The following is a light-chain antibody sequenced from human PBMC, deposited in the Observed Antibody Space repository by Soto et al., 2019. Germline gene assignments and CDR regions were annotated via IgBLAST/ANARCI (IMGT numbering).Light chain of an antibody. CDR1: QSISSW. CDR2: KAS. V-gene: IGKV1-5*03. Sequence: DIQMTQSPSTLSASVGDRVIITCRASQSISSWLAWYQQKPGTATELLIYKASSLQSGVPSMFSGSRSGTEFTFTISILQPDDVATYCCQYYNSYPLTFCGGTKVEIK. J-gene: IGKJ4*01. CDR3: QYYNSYPLT.